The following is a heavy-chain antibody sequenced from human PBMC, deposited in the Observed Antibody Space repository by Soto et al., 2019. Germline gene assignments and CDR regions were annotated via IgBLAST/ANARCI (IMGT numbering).Heavy chain of an antibody. J-gene: IGHJ4*02. CDR2: IIPIFGTA. V-gene: IGHV1-69*19. Sequence: QVQLVQSGAEVKKPGSSVKVSCKASGGAFTSYAISWVRQAPGQGLEWMGGIIPIFGTANYPQKFQGRVTITADASTSTAYMALSSLRSEDTAVYYCATPPKYGTASTFDFWVQGPLVPVSS. CDR3: ATPPKYGTASTFDF. D-gene: IGHD6-6*01. CDR1: GGAFTSYA.